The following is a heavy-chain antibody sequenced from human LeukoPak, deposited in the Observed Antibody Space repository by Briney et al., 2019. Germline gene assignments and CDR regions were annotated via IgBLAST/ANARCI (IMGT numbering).Heavy chain of an antibody. Sequence: ASVKVSCKASGYTFTGYYMHWVRQAPGQGLEWMGWINPNSGGTNYAQKFQGWVNMTRDTSISTAYMELSRLRSDDTAVYYCARGATGESALFGYWGQGTLVTVSS. J-gene: IGHJ4*02. CDR1: GYTFTGYY. CDR3: ARGATGESALFGY. V-gene: IGHV1-2*04. CDR2: INPNSGGT. D-gene: IGHD1-14*01.